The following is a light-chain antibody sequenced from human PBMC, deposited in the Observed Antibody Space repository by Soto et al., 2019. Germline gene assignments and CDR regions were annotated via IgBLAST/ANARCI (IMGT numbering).Light chain of an antibody. J-gene: IGKJ1*01. CDR1: QSISSW. CDR3: QQYNSYSWT. Sequence: IPITQSPSALSATVGDRVTITCRASQSISSWLAWYQQNPGKAPKLLIYDASSLESGVPSRFSGSGSGTEFTLTISSLQPDDFATYYCQQYNSYSWTFGQGAKVDI. V-gene: IGKV1-5*01. CDR2: DAS.